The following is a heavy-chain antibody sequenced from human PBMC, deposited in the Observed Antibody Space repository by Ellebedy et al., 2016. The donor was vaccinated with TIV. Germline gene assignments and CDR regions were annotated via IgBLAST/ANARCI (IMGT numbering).Heavy chain of an antibody. CDR2: INPDGSAE. J-gene: IGHJ4*02. CDR3: VTWGQSDGR. CDR1: GFIISGDW. D-gene: IGHD7-27*01. V-gene: IGHV3-7*03. Sequence: GESLKISCAASGFIISGDWMSWVRQAPGKGLEWVAHINPDGSAEYYVDSVKGRFTISRDNAKRSLFLQMNSLRVDDTAVFYCVTWGQSDGRWGQGSLVTISS.